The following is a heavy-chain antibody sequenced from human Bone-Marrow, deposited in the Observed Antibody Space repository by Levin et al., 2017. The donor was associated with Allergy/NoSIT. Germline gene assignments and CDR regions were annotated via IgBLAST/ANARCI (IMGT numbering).Heavy chain of an antibody. J-gene: IGHJ3*02. CDR2: ISAYNGNT. CDR3: ARGITMVRGVTRPTDAFDI. CDR1: GYTFTSYG. D-gene: IGHD3-10*01. Sequence: GESLKISCKASGYTFTSYGISWVRQAPGQGLEWMGWISAYNGNTNYAQKLQGRVTMTTDTSTSTAYMELRSLRSDDTAVYYCARGITMVRGVTRPTDAFDIWGQGTMVTVSS. V-gene: IGHV1-18*01.